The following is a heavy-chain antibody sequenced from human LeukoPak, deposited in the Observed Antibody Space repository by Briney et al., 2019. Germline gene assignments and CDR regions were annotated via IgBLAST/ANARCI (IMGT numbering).Heavy chain of an antibody. Sequence: GGSLRLSCAASEFTFSGFWVNWVRQAPGEGLQWVGNIRQDGRQTHYSDAVQGRFTISRDNAQKSLYLQMNSLGPEDTALYYCASRCSHSSCVYSDYGLDVWGQGTTVTVSS. CDR3: ASRCSHSSCVYSDYGLDV. J-gene: IGHJ6*02. V-gene: IGHV3-7*01. CDR2: IRQDGRQT. D-gene: IGHD2-15*01. CDR1: EFTFSGFW.